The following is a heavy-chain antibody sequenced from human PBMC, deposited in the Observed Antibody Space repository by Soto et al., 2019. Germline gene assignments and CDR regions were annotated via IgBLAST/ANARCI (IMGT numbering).Heavy chain of an antibody. D-gene: IGHD3-16*02. Sequence: GSLRLSCAASGFTFSSYSMNWVRQAPGKGLEWVSSISSSSSYIYYADSVKGRFTISRDKAKNSLYLQMNSLRAEDTAVYYCARDLRASMITFGGVIGFPYWGQGTLVTVSS. CDR2: ISSSSSYI. V-gene: IGHV3-21*01. CDR3: ARDLRASMITFGGVIGFPY. CDR1: GFTFSSYS. J-gene: IGHJ4*02.